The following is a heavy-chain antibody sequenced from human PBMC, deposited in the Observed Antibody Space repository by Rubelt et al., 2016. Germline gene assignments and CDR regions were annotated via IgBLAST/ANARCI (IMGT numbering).Heavy chain of an antibody. CDR1: GYTFTGYY. Sequence: QVQLVQSGAEVKKPGASVKVSCKASGYTFTGYYMHWVRQAPGQGLEWVGRINPNSVGTNYAQKFQGWGTMPRDTSISRAYRELSRLRSEDTAGYYCARVIWGSGWSNNWFDPWGQGTLVTVSS. V-gene: IGHV1-2*04. D-gene: IGHD6-19*01. CDR3: ARVIWGSGWSNNWFDP. J-gene: IGHJ5*02. CDR2: INPNSVGT.